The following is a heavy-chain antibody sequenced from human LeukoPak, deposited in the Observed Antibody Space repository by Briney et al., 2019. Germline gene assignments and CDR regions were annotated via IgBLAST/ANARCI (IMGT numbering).Heavy chain of an antibody. D-gene: IGHD6-19*01. CDR1: GYTFTGYY. CDR3: AREQWLVYAFDI. V-gene: IGHV1-2*02. J-gene: IGHJ3*02. Sequence: ASVKVSCKASGYTFTGYYMHWVRQAPGQGLEWMGWINPNSGGTNYAQKFQGRVTITADKSTSTAYMELSSLRSEDTAVYYCAREQWLVYAFDIWGQGTMVTVSS. CDR2: INPNSGGT.